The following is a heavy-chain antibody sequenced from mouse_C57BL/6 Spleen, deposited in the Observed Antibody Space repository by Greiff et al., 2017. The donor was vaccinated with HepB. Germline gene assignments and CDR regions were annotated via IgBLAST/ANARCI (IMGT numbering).Heavy chain of an antibody. CDR3: ARSWDERGYFDY. D-gene: IGHD4-1*01. CDR1: GYTFTSYW. V-gene: IGHV1-55*01. CDR2: IYPGSGST. J-gene: IGHJ2*01. Sequence: QVHVKQPGAELVKPGASVKMSCKASGYTFTSYWITWVKQRPGQGLEWIGDIYPGSGSTNYNEKFKSKATLTVDTSSSTAYMQLSSLTSEDSAVYYCARSWDERGYFDYWGQGTTLTVSS.